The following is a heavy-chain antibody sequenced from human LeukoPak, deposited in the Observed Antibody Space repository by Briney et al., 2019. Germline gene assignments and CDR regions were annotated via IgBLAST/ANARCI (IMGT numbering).Heavy chain of an antibody. CDR1: GFTFSNYV. CDR3: ARDNDWAFHY. J-gene: IGHJ4*02. Sequence: GGSLRLSCAASGFTFSNYVMSWVRQAPGKGLEWVSYINHNGEMIFYPDFVKGRFTISRDNAKNSLYLQMNSLRDEDTAVYYCARDNDWAFHYWGQGTLVTVPS. D-gene: IGHD3-9*01. V-gene: IGHV3-48*02. CDR2: INHNGEMI.